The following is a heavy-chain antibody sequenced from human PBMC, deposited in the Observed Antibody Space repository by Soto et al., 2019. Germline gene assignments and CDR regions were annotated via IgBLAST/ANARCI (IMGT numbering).Heavy chain of an antibody. CDR1: GFTFSDYY. D-gene: IGHD5-12*01. CDR3: ARSLRGYSGYSGY. Sequence: QVQLVESGGGLVKPGGCLRLSCAASGFTFSDYYMSWIRQAPGKGLEWVSYISSSGSDTNYADSVKGRFTVSRDNAKNALYLQMNSLRAADTSVYYCARSLRGYSGYSGYWGQGTLVTVSS. CDR2: ISSSGSDT. J-gene: IGHJ4*02. V-gene: IGHV3-11*05.